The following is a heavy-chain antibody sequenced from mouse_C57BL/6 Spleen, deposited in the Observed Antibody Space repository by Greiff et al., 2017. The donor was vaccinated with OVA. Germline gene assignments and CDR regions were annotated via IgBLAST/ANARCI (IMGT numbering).Heavy chain of an antibody. CDR1: GYTFTDYY. CDR3: AVWGGYDGAY. D-gene: IGHD2-2*01. J-gene: IGHJ3*01. CDR2: INPNNGGT. Sequence: EVQLQQSGPELVKPGASVKISCKASGYTFTDYYMNWVKQSHGKSLEWIGDINPNNGGTSYNQKFKGKATLTVDKSSSTAYMELRSLTSEDSAVYYCAVWGGYDGAYWGQGTLVTVSA. V-gene: IGHV1-26*01.